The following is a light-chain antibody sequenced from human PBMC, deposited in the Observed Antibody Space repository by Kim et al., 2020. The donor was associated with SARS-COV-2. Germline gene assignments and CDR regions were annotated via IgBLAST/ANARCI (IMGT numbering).Light chain of an antibody. CDR2: AAS. V-gene: IGKV1-39*01. J-gene: IGKJ2*03. CDR1: QSISNY. CDR3: QQSYKTPFS. Sequence: SASVGDRVNITCRASQSISNYLNWYQQEPGKAPKLLSYAASSVQSGVSSRFSGSGSGKDFTLNIGSLQPEDFATYFCQQSYKTPFSFGQGTKLEI.